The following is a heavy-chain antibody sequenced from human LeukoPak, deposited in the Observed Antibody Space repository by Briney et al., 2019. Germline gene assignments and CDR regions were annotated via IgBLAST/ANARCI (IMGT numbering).Heavy chain of an antibody. CDR1: GFTFSSYG. D-gene: IGHD3-22*01. Sequence: GGSLRLSCAASGFTFSSYGMHWVRQAPGKGLEWVAVIWYDGSNKYYADSVKGRFTISRDNSMNTLYLQMNSLRAEDTAVYYCARGPGGYDSSGYYFNYFDYWGQGTLVTVSS. CDR3: ARGPGGYDSSGYYFNYFDY. CDR2: IWYDGSNK. V-gene: IGHV3-33*08. J-gene: IGHJ4*02.